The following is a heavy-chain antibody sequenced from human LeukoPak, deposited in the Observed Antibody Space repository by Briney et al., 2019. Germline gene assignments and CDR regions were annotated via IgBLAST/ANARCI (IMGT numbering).Heavy chain of an antibody. CDR2: IFYSGST. CDR3: ARVPYGSGSYVFDY. CDR1: GGSISSSSYY. V-gene: IGHV4-39*07. D-gene: IGHD3-10*01. Sequence: SETLSLTCSVSGGSISSSSYYWGWIRQPPGKGLEWIGSIFYSGSTYYNPSLKCRVTISVDTSKKQFSLKLNSVTAADTAVYYCARVPYGSGSYVFDYWGQGTLVTVSS. J-gene: IGHJ4*02.